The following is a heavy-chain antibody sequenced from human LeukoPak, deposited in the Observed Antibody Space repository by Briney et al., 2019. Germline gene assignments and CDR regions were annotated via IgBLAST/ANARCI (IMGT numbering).Heavy chain of an antibody. V-gene: IGHV3-74*01. Sequence: PGGSLRLSCAVSGFTFSNYLMYWVRQAPAKRLVWVARINSDGSSTTYADSVEGRFTISRDNTKSMLHLQMHSLRVDDSAVYFCTRTTTTADWYFDLWGRRTLVTVSS. D-gene: IGHD1-1*01. CDR3: TRTTTTADWYFDL. CDR2: INSDGSST. CDR1: GFTFSNYL. J-gene: IGHJ2*01.